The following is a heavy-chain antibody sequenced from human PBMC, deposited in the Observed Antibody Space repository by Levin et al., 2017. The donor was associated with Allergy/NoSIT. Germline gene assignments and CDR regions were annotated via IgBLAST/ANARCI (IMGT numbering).Heavy chain of an antibody. CDR2: INHSGST. CDR3: ARDSYDYIWGSYPTDAFDI. V-gene: IGHV4-34*01. Sequence: SETLSLTCAVYGGSFSGYYWSWIRQPPGKGLEWIGEINHSGSTNYNPSLKSRVTISVDTSKNQFSLKLSSVTAADTAVYYCARDSYDYIWGSYPTDAFDIWGQGTMVTVSS. D-gene: IGHD3-16*02. J-gene: IGHJ3*02. CDR1: GGSFSGYY.